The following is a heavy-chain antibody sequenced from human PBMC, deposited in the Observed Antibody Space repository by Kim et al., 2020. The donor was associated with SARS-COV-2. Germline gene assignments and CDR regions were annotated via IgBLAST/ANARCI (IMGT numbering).Heavy chain of an antibody. D-gene: IGHD3-10*01. Sequence: SVTGRFTISRDNSKNTLYLQMNSLSAEDTAVYYCARDLLWFGELGNWFDPWGQGTLVTVSS. CDR3: ARDLLWFGELGNWFDP. J-gene: IGHJ5*02. V-gene: IGHV3-30*01.